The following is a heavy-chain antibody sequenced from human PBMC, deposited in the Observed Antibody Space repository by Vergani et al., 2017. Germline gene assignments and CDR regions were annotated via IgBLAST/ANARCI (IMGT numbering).Heavy chain of an antibody. D-gene: IGHD3-22*01. CDR2: ISSNGGST. Sequence: EVQLVESGGGLVQPGGSLRLSCSASGFTFSSYAMHWVRQAPGKGLEYVSAISSNGGSTYYADSVKGRFTISRDNSKNTLYLQMSSLRAEDTAVYYCARGRSITMIDEFFDYWGQGTLVTVSS. CDR1: GFTFSSYA. V-gene: IGHV3-64D*06. CDR3: ARGRSITMIDEFFDY. J-gene: IGHJ4*02.